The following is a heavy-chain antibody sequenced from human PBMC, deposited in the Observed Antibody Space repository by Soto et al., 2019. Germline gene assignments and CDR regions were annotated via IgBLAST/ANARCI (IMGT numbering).Heavy chain of an antibody. D-gene: IGHD6-19*01. J-gene: IGHJ4*01. V-gene: IGHV4-39*01. CDR3: ARHDGFSSGWIFDY. CDR2: IYYHGNT. Sequence: SETLSLTCTVSGGSITSRTYSWGWIRQPPGKTLEWIGTIYYHGNTYSNPSLKSRVTISVDTSNNQLSLKLRSVTAADTAVYYCARHDGFSSGWIFDYWGHGTLVTVSS. CDR1: GGSITSRTYS.